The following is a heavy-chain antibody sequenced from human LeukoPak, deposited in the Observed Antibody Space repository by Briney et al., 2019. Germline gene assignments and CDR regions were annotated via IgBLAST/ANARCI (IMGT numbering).Heavy chain of an antibody. CDR3: ARGRQNDY. Sequence: SETLSLTCAVYGGSFSGYYWSWIRQPLGKGLEWIGEINHSGSTNYNPSLKSRVTISVDTSKNQFSLKLSSVTAADTAAYYCARGRQNDYWGQGTLVTVSS. CDR1: GGSFSGYY. CDR2: INHSGST. V-gene: IGHV4-34*01. J-gene: IGHJ4*02.